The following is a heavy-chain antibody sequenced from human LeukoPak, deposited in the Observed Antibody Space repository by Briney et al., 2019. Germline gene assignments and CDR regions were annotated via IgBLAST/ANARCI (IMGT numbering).Heavy chain of an antibody. CDR2: IYYSGST. J-gene: IGHJ4*02. V-gene: IGHV4-39*07. D-gene: IGHD1-26*01. CDR1: GITFSMYS. CDR3: ARATHSGSYPN. Sequence: PGGSLRLSCAASGITFSMYSMNWVRQPPGKGLEWIGSIYYSGSTYYNPSLKSRVTISVDTSKNQFSLKLSSVTAADTAVYYCARATHSGSYPNWGQGTLVTVSS.